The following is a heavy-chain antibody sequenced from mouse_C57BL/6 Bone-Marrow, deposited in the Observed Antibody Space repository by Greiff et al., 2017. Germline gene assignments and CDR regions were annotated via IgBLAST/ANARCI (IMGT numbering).Heavy chain of an antibody. V-gene: IGHV7-3*01. CDR2: IRNKANGYTT. CDR3: ARYAGGGFAY. Sequence: EVQLVESGGGLVQPGGSLSLSCAASGFTFTDYYMSWVRQPPGKALEWLGFIRNKANGYTTEYSASVKGRFTISRDNSQSILYLQMNALRAEDSATYYCARYAGGGFAYWGQGTLVTVSA. J-gene: IGHJ3*01. CDR1: GFTFTDYY.